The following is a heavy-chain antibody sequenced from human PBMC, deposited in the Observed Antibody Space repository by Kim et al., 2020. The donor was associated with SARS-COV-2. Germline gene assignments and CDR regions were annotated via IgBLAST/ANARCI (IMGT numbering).Heavy chain of an antibody. CDR1: GFTFSSYA. D-gene: IGHD2-21*02. Sequence: GGSLRLSCSASGFTFSSYAMHWVRQAPGKGLEYVSAISSNGGSTYYADSVKGRFTISRDNSKNTLYLQMSSLRAEDTAVYYCVKGHIVVVTGADYWGQGTLVTVSS. CDR2: ISSNGGST. V-gene: IGHV3-64D*09. J-gene: IGHJ4*02. CDR3: VKGHIVVVTGADY.